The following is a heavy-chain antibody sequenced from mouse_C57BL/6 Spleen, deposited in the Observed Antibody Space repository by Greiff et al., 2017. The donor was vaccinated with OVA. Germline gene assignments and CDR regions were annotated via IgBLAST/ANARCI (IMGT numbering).Heavy chain of an antibody. CDR1: GFTFSDYG. CDR2: ISRGSSTI. CDR3: ARPYDGYSWFAY. J-gene: IGHJ3*01. D-gene: IGHD2-3*01. V-gene: IGHV5-17*01. Sequence: EVQLQESGGGLVKPGGSLKLSCAASGFTFSDYGMHWVRQAPEKGLEWVAYISRGSSTIYYADTVKGRLTISRDNAKNTLFLQMTSLRSEDTAMYYCARPYDGYSWFAYWGQGTLVTVSA.